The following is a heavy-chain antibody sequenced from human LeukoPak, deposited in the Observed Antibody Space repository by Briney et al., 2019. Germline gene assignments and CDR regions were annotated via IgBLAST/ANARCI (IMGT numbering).Heavy chain of an antibody. V-gene: IGHV1-46*01. CDR2: INPSGGTT. D-gene: IGHD2-15*01. CDR3: ARDGLYCSGGSCYPDY. CDR1: GYTFSRYY. Sequence: ASVKVSCKASGYTFSRYYIHWVRQAPGQGLEWMGIINPSGGTTRYTQKFQGRATMTRDTPTSIVYMELSSLTSEDTAVYYCARDGLYCSGGSCYPDYWGQGTLVTVS. J-gene: IGHJ4*02.